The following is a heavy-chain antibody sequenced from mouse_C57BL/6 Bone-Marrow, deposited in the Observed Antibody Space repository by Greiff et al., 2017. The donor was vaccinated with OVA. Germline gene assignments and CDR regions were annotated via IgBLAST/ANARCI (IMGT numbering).Heavy chain of an antibody. CDR3: ARDSSGYISYAMDY. D-gene: IGHD3-2*02. J-gene: IGHJ4*01. CDR2: IDPSDSYT. CDR1: GYTFTSYW. V-gene: IGHV1-50*01. Sequence: QVQLQQPGAELVKPGASVKLSCKASGYTFTSYWMQWVKQRPGQGLEWIGEIDPSDSYTTYNQKFKGKATLTVDTSSSTAYMQRSSLTSEDSAVYYCARDSSGYISYAMDYWGQGTSVTVSS.